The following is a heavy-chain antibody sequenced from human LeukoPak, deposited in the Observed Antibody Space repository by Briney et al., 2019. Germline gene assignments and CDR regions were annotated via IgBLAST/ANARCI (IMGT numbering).Heavy chain of an antibody. V-gene: IGHV4-34*01. CDR2: INHSGST. D-gene: IGHD3-10*01. CDR3: ARESVVRGITYFDY. CDR1: GGSFSGYY. J-gene: IGHJ4*02. Sequence: SETLSLTCAVYGGSFSGYYWSWIRQPPGKGLEWIGEINHSGSTNYNPSLKSRVTISVDTSKNQFSLRLSSVTAADTAVYYCARESVVRGITYFDYWGQGTLVTVSS.